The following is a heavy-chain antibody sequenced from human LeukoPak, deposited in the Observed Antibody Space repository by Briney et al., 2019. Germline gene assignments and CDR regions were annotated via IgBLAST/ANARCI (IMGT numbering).Heavy chain of an antibody. V-gene: IGHV3-7*01. CDR1: GYTFGDYG. CDR2: IKQDESQK. Sequence: PGGSLRLSCAASGYTFGDYGMSWVRQVPGKGLEWVANIKQDESQKYYVDSVKGRFTISRDNAQKTLYLQMSSLRDEDTAVYFCARVFYYGSRYYYMDVWGKGTTVTISS. CDR3: ARVFYYGSRYYYMDV. J-gene: IGHJ6*03. D-gene: IGHD3-10*01.